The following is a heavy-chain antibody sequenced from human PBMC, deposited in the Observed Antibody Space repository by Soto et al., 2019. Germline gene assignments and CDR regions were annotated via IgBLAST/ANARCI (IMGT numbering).Heavy chain of an antibody. CDR1: GYTFTSHG. Sequence: ASVKVSCKASGYTFTSHGISWVRQAPGQGLEWMGWISAYNGNTNYAQKLQGRVTMTTDTSTSTAYMELRSLRSDDTAVYYCAREVVVAATHLYYFDYWGQGTLVTVSS. CDR3: AREVVVAATHLYYFDY. J-gene: IGHJ4*02. CDR2: ISAYNGNT. V-gene: IGHV1-18*01. D-gene: IGHD2-15*01.